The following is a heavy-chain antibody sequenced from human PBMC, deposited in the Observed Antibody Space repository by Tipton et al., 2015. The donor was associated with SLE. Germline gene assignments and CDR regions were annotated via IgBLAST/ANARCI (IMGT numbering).Heavy chain of an antibody. V-gene: IGHV4-61*02. CDR3: ARISVDTTMAQRVDYGMDV. CDR1: GGSISSGSYY. Sequence: TLSLTCTVSGGSISSGSYYWSWIRQPAGKGLEWIGRIYTSGSTNYNPSLKSRVTMSVDTPKNQFSLKLTSVTAADTAVYYCARISVDTTMAQRVDYGMDVWGQGTTVIVSS. J-gene: IGHJ6*02. D-gene: IGHD5-18*01. CDR2: IYTSGST.